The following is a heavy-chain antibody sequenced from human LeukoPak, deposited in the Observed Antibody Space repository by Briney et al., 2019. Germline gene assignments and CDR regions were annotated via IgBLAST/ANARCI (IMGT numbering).Heavy chain of an antibody. J-gene: IGHJ3*02. CDR2: IHYSGIT. CDR1: GASISSYY. Sequence: PSETLSLTCTVSGASISSYYWSWIRQPPGKGLECIGYIHYSGITNYNPSLKSRVTISVDTSKNQFSLRLSSVTAADTAVYYCARHDTRGGAYDIWGQGTMVTDSS. D-gene: IGHD3-10*01. CDR3: ARHDTRGGAYDI. V-gene: IGHV4-59*08.